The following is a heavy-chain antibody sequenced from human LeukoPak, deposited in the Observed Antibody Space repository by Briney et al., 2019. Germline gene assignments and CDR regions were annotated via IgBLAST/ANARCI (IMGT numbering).Heavy chain of an antibody. J-gene: IGHJ4*02. CDR3: ARLRIGEPLDH. V-gene: IGHV4-34*01. CDR1: GGSFSGYY. D-gene: IGHD3-10*01. Sequence: SETLSLTCAVYGGSFSGYYWSWIRQPPGKGLEWIGEINHSGSTNYNPSLKSRVTISVDTSKNQFSLKLTSVTATDTAVYYCARLRIGEPLDHWGQGTLVTVSS. CDR2: INHSGST.